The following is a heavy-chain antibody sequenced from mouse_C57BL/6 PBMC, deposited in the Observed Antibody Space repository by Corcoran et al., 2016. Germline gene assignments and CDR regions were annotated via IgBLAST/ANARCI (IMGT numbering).Heavy chain of an antibody. CDR1: GYTFTGYW. J-gene: IGHJ4*01. D-gene: IGHD1-1*01. CDR3: AKTITTVVEYYYAMDY. V-gene: IGHV1-9*01. CDR2: ILPGSGST. Sequence: QVQLQQSGAELMKPGASVKLSCKATGYTFTGYWIEWVKQRPGHGLEWIGEILPGSGSTNYNEKFKGKATFTADTSSNTAYMQLSSLTTEDSAIYYCAKTITTVVEYYYAMDYWGQGTSVTVSS.